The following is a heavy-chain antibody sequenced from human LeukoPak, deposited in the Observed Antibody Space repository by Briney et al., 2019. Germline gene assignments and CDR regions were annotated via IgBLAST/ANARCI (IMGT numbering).Heavy chain of an antibody. V-gene: IGHV4-34*01. CDR1: GGSFSGYY. Sequence: PSETLSLTCAVYGGSFSGYYWTWIRHTPEKGLEWIGEMNPSGSTNYNPSLKSRVTISVDTSKNQFSLTLSSVTAADTAVYYCARGYYYGSGSPFDYWGQGTLVTVPS. CDR2: MNPSGST. D-gene: IGHD3-10*01. CDR3: ARGYYYGSGSPFDY. J-gene: IGHJ4*02.